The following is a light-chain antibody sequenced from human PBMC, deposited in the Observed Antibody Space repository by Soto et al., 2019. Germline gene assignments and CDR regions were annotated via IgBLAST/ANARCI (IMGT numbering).Light chain of an antibody. CDR2: LGS. CDR3: MQALQTPWT. J-gene: IGKJ1*01. Sequence: DIVMTQSPLSLPVTPGEPASISCRSSQSLLHSNGYNYLDWYLQKPGQSPQLLIYLGSNQASGVPDRFSGSGSGTDFTLKISRVEAEDVGVYYCMQALQTPWTCGQGTKVEIK. V-gene: IGKV2-28*01. CDR1: QSLLHSNGYNY.